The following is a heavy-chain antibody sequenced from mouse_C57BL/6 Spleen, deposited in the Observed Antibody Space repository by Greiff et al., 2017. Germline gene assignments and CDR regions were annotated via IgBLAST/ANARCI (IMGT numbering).Heavy chain of an antibody. CDR1: GYTFTDYY. J-gene: IGHJ3*01. D-gene: IGHD1-1*01. CDR2: INPNNGGT. CDR3: ARSEDYCGSSYLFAY. Sequence: EVQLQQSGPELVKPGASVKISCKASGYTFTDYYMNWVKQSHGKSLEWIGDINPNNGGTSYNQKFKGKATLTVDKSSSTAYMELRSLTSEDSAVYYCARSEDYCGSSYLFAYWGQGTLVTVSA. V-gene: IGHV1-26*01.